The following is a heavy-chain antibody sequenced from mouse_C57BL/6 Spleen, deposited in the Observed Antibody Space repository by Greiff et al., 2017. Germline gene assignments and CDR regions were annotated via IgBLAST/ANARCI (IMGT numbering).Heavy chain of an antibody. Sequence: QVQLQQPGAELVRPGSSVKLSCKASGYTFTSYWMDWVKQRPGQGLEWIGNIYPSDSETPYNQKFKDKATLTVDKSSSTAYMQLSSLTSEDSAVYYCARRPLITAVVASGAMDDWGQGTSVTVSS. V-gene: IGHV1-61*01. CDR1: GYTFTSYW. J-gene: IGHJ4*01. CDR2: IYPSDSET. D-gene: IGHD1-1*01. CDR3: ARRPLITAVVASGAMDD.